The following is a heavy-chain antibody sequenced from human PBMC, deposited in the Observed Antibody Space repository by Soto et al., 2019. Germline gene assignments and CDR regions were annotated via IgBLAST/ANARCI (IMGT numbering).Heavy chain of an antibody. CDR1: GGSFSVFS. D-gene: IGHD2-15*01. J-gene: IGHJ4*02. V-gene: IGHV4-34*02. Sequence: QVQLQQWGAGLLKPSETLSLTCAVSGGSFSVFSWTWIRQPQGKGLEWIGEINHIGYTNYNPSLESRVAISVDTSKNQFSLNLRSVTAADTAVYYCGPRGAVAPRGYWGQGTLVTVSS. CDR3: GPRGAVAPRGY. CDR2: INHIGYT.